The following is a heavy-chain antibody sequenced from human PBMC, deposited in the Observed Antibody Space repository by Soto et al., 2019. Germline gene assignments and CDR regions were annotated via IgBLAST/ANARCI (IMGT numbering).Heavy chain of an antibody. D-gene: IGHD7-27*01. CDR3: ARTSVNWGSRGLVDY. J-gene: IGHJ4*02. CDR2: LYWDDDK. Sequence: QITLKESGPTLVKPTQTLTLTCTFSGFSLSTSGVGVGWIRQPPGKALEWLAFLYWDDDKRYSPSLKSRLTITKAITKNQVLLTMTNMDPVDTATYYCARTSVNWGSRGLVDYWGQGTLVTVAS. CDR1: GFSLSTSGVG. V-gene: IGHV2-5*02.